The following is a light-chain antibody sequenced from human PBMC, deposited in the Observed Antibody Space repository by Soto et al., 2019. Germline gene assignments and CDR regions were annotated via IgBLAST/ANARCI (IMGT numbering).Light chain of an antibody. CDR2: KAS. V-gene: IGKV1-5*03. Sequence: DIQMTQSPSTLSASVGDRVTITCRASQSISWWLAWYQQKPGKAPKLLIYKASTVDSGVPSRFSGSGSGTEFTRAVSSLQPDDIGTYFCQQYSSPWTFGQGTKVDIK. CDR1: QSISWW. J-gene: IGKJ1*01. CDR3: QQYSSPWT.